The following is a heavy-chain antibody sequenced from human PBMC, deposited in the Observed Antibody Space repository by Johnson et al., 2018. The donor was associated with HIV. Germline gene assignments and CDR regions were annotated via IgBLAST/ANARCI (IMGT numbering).Heavy chain of an antibody. D-gene: IGHD1-20*01. CDR3: ARPRLTITGTAFDI. CDR2: ISGSGGST. V-gene: IGHV3-23*01. J-gene: IGHJ3*02. CDR1: GFTFSSYA. Sequence: VQLLESGGGLVQPGGSLRLSCAASGFTFSSYAMSWVRQAPGKGLEWVSAISGSGGSTYYADPVKGRFTISRDNSKNTLFLQMNSLRAEDTAVCYCARPRLTITGTAFDIWGQGTMVTVSS.